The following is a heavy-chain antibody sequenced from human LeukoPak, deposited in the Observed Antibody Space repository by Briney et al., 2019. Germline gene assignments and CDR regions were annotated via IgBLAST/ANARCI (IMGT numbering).Heavy chain of an antibody. CDR3: AKKNYCDG. CDR1: GFTFSSYW. J-gene: IGHJ4*02. CDR2: INSDGSNT. V-gene: IGHV3-74*01. Sequence: GGSLRLSCAASGFTFSSYWMYWVRQAPGKGLVWVSRINSDGSNTNYADSVKGRFTISRDNAKNTLYLQMNSLRADDTAVYYCAKKNYCDGWGQGTLVTVSS.